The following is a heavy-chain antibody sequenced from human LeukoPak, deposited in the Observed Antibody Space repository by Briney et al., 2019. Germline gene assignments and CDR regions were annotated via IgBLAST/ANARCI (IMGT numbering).Heavy chain of an antibody. CDR3: ARESPDILTGYYKTGAFDI. CDR1: GFTFSSYW. V-gene: IGHV3-48*04. CDR2: ISSSSSTI. J-gene: IGHJ3*02. Sequence: GGSLRLSCAASGFTFSSYWMHWVRQAPGKGLEWVSYISSSSSTIYYADSVKGRFTISRDNAKNSLYLQMNSLRAEDTAVYYCARESPDILTGYYKTGAFDIWGQGTMVTVSS. D-gene: IGHD3-9*01.